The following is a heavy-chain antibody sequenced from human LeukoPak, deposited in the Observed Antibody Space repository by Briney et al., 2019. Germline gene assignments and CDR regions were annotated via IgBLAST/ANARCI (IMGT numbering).Heavy chain of an antibody. Sequence: GGSLRLSCAASGFTFSSYAMHWVRQAPGKGLEWVAVISYDGSNKYYADSVKGRFTISRDNSKNTMYLQMNSLRAEDTAVYYCAREFYDYPYYYGMDVWGQGTTVTVSS. D-gene: IGHD5/OR15-5a*01. V-gene: IGHV3-30-3*01. CDR1: GFTFSSYA. J-gene: IGHJ6*02. CDR2: ISYDGSNK. CDR3: AREFYDYPYYYGMDV.